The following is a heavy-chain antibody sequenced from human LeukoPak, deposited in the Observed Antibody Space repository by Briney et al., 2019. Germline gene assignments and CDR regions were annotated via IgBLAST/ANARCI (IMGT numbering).Heavy chain of an antibody. J-gene: IGHJ4*02. Sequence: SVKVSCKASGGTFSSYANSWVRQDPGQGLEWMGGIIPIFGTANYAQKFQGRVTITTDESTSTAYMELSSLRSEDTAVYYCARGRYYYDSSGYQNDLNYWGQGTLVTVSS. CDR1: GGTFSSYA. CDR3: ARGRYYYDSSGYQNDLNY. D-gene: IGHD3-22*01. V-gene: IGHV1-69*05. CDR2: IIPIFGTA.